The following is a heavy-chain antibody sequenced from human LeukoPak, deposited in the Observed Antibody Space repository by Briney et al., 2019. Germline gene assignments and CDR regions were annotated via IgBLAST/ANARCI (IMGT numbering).Heavy chain of an antibody. CDR2: INHSGST. Sequence: SETLSLTCAVYGGSFSGYYWSWIRQPPGKGLEWIGEINHSGSTNYNPSLKSRVTISVDTSKNQFSLKLSSVTAADTAVYYCARVKGHSRTEMAYYYDSSGYYYADYWGQGTLVTVSS. J-gene: IGHJ4*02. V-gene: IGHV4-34*01. D-gene: IGHD3-22*01. CDR3: ARVKGHSRTEMAYYYDSSGYYYADY. CDR1: GGSFSGYY.